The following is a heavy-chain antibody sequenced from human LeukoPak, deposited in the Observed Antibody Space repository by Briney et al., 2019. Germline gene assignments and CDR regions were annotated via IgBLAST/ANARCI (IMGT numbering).Heavy chain of an antibody. CDR1: GFTFSSYA. J-gene: IGHJ4*02. CDR3: ARGEGGKVQPFDY. V-gene: IGHV3-30*04. Sequence: GGSLRLSCAASGFTFSSYAMHWVRQAPGKGLEWVAVISYDGSNKYYADSVKGRFTISRDNSKNTLCLQMNSLRAEDTAVYYCARGEGGKVQPFDYWGQGTLVTVSS. CDR2: ISYDGSNK. D-gene: IGHD1-1*01.